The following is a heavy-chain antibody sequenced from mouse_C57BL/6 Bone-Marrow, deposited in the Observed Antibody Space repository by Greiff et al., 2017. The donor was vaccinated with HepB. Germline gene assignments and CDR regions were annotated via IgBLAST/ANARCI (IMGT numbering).Heavy chain of an antibody. V-gene: IGHV5-12*01. Sequence: EVKLMESGGGLVQPGGSLKLSCAASGFTFSDYYMYWVRQTPEKRLEWVAYISNGGGSTYYPDTVKGRFTISRDNAKNTLYQKMSRLKSEDTAMDYCARHGWLPPYYAMDYWGQGTSVTVSS. CDR2: ISNGGGST. CDR1: GFTFSDYY. J-gene: IGHJ4*01. CDR3: ARHGWLPPYYAMDY. D-gene: IGHD2-2*01.